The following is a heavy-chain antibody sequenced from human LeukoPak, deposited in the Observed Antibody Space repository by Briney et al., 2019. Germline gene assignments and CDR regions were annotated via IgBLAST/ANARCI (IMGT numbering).Heavy chain of an antibody. J-gene: IGHJ4*02. D-gene: IGHD3-10*01. CDR1: GYTFTGYY. V-gene: IGHV1-2*02. Sequence: ASVKVSCKASGYTFTGYYMHWVRQAPGQGLEWMGWINPNSGGTNYAQKFQGRVTMTRDTSISTAYMELSRLRSDDTAVYYCARETMVRGVIRGPFDYWGRGTLVTVSS. CDR2: INPNSGGT. CDR3: ARETMVRGVIRGPFDY.